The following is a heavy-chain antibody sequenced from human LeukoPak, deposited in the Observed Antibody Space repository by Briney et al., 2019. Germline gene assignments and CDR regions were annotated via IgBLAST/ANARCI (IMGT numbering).Heavy chain of an antibody. CDR3: ARRSSSNWSFDF. CDR1: GGSISSYY. Sequence: SETLSLTCTVSGGSISSYYWSWIRQPPGKGLEWIGNIYNSGGTNYNPSLKSRVTTSVDTSKNQFSLKLTSVTAADTAVYYCARRSSSNWSFDFWGQGTLVTVSS. V-gene: IGHV4-59*08. CDR2: IYNSGGT. D-gene: IGHD6-13*01. J-gene: IGHJ4*02.